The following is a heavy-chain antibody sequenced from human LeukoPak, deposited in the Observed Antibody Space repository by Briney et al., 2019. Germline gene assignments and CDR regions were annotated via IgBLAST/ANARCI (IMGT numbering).Heavy chain of an antibody. Sequence: GGSLRLSCAASGFTFSSYGMHWVRQAPGKGLEWVAFIRYDGSNKYYADSVKGRFTISRDNSKNTLYLQMNSLRAEDTAVYCCAKDLNYLIGSTSCDFDYWGQGTLVTVSS. CDR2: IRYDGSNK. CDR1: GFTFSSYG. V-gene: IGHV3-30*02. J-gene: IGHJ4*02. CDR3: AKDLNYLIGSTSCDFDY. D-gene: IGHD2-2*01.